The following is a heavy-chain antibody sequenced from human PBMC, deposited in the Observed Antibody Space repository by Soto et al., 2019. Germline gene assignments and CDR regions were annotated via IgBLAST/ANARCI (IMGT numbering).Heavy chain of an antibody. V-gene: IGHV1-8*01. D-gene: IGHD4-17*01. CDR2: MNPNSGNT. Sequence: QVQLVQSGAEVKKPGASVKVSCKASGYTFTSYDINWVRQATGQGLEWMGWMNPNSGNTGYAQQFQGRVTMTRNTSISTVYMELSSLRSEYTAVYYCGRSTVAYYYYGMDVWGQGTTVTVSS. CDR3: GRSTVAYYYYGMDV. CDR1: GYTFTSYD. J-gene: IGHJ6*02.